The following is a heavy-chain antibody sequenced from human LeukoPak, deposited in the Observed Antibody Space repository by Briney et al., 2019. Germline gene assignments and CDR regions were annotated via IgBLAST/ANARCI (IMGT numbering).Heavy chain of an antibody. CDR1: GGSISSYY. CDR3: ARIRHSGIDYYYGMDV. CDR2: IYYSGST. D-gene: IGHD3-10*01. J-gene: IGHJ6*02. Sequence: SETLSLTCTVSGGSISSYYWSWIRQPPGKGLEWIGYIYYSGSTNYNPSLKSRVTISVDTSKNQFSLKLSSVTAADTAVYYCARIRHSGIDYYYGMDVWGQGTTVTVSS. V-gene: IGHV4-59*01.